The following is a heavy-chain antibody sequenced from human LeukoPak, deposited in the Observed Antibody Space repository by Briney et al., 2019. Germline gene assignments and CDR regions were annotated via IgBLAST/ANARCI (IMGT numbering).Heavy chain of an antibody. CDR1: GYTFTSYD. V-gene: IGHV1-8*01. Sequence: ASVKVSCKASGYTFTSYDINWVRQATGQGLEWMGWMNPNSGNTGYAQKFQGRATMTRNTSISTAYMELSSLRSEDTAVYYCARGRSSSWLLFDYWGQGTLVTVSS. CDR3: ARGRSSSWLLFDY. CDR2: MNPNSGNT. J-gene: IGHJ4*02. D-gene: IGHD6-13*01.